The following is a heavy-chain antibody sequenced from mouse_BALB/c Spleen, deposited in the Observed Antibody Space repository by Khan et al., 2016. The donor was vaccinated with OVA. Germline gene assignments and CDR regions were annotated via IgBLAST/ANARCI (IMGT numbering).Heavy chain of an antibody. D-gene: IGHD1-2*01. CDR2: ISYSGST. V-gene: IGHV3-2*02. J-gene: IGHJ2*01. Sequence: EVKLLEPGPGLVKPSHSLSLTCTVTGYSITSGYGWNWIRQFPGNKLEWMGYISYSGSTNYNPSLKSRISITRDTSKNQFFLQLNSVTTEDTATYYWARTARIKYWGKGTTLTVSS. CDR3: ARTARIKY. CDR1: GYSITSGYG.